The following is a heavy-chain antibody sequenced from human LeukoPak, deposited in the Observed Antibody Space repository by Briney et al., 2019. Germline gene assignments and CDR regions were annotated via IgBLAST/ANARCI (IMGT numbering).Heavy chain of an antibody. CDR1: GFSFISYG. D-gene: IGHD4-17*01. CDR3: AKRPSDYGDYVIYFDY. Sequence: GRSLRLSCAASGFSFISYGMHWVRQAPGKGLEWVGVISDDGRNKKYADSVKGRFIISRDNSKDTLYLQMNSLRDEDTAVYYCAKRPSDYGDYVIYFDYWGQGTLVTVSS. J-gene: IGHJ4*02. CDR2: ISDDGRNK. V-gene: IGHV3-30*18.